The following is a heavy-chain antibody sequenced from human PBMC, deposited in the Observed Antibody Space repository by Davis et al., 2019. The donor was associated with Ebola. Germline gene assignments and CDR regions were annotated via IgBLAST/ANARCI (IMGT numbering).Heavy chain of an antibody. Sequence: GESLKISCAASGFTFSAHWIHWVRQAPGKGLVWVSRISPDGSNAAYADSVNGRFAISRDNARNTLYLQMNSLRAEDTAVYYCVRDPLLHGKTFDSWGQGTLVTVSS. J-gene: IGHJ4*02. CDR1: GFTFSAHW. CDR3: VRDPLLHGKTFDS. V-gene: IGHV3-74*01. D-gene: IGHD4-23*01. CDR2: ISPDGSNA.